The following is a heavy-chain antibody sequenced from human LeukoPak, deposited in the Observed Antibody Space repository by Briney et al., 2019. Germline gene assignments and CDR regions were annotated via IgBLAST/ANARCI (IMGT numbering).Heavy chain of an antibody. V-gene: IGHV3-9*01. D-gene: IGHD3-9*01. Sequence: GGPLRLSCAASGFTFDDYAMHWVRQAPGKGLEWVSGISWNSGSIGYADSVKGRFTISRDNAKNSLYLQMNSLRAEDTALYYCAKDQGYDILTGHDAFDIWGQGTMVTVSS. CDR1: GFTFDDYA. CDR2: ISWNSGSI. CDR3: AKDQGYDILTGHDAFDI. J-gene: IGHJ3*02.